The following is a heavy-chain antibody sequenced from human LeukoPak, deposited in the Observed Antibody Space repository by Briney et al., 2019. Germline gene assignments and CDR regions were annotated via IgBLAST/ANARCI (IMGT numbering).Heavy chain of an antibody. CDR3: ARGRYFDY. Sequence: SETLSLTCTVSGGSISSGSYYWSWIRQPAGKGLEWIGRIYTSGSTNYNPSLKSRVTISVDASKNQFSLKLSSVTAADTAVYYCARGRYFDYWGQGTLVTVSS. J-gene: IGHJ4*02. V-gene: IGHV4-61*02. CDR2: IYTSGST. CDR1: GGSISSGSYY.